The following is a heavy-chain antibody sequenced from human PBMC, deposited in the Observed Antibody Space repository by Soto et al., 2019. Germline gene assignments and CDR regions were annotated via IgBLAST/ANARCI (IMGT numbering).Heavy chain of an antibody. V-gene: IGHV1-69*13. CDR1: GGTFSSYA. Sequence: GASVKVSCKASGGTFSSYAISWVRQAPGHGLEWMGGIIPIFGTANYAQKFQGRVTITADESTSTAYMELSSLRSEDTAVYYCARSGRYFDWLSPYYYYGMDVWGQGTTVTVSS. J-gene: IGHJ6*02. D-gene: IGHD3-9*01. CDR2: IIPIFGTA. CDR3: ARSGRYFDWLSPYYYYGMDV.